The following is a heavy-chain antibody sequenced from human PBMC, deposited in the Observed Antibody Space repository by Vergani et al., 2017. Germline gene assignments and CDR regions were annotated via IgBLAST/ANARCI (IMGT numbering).Heavy chain of an antibody. CDR2: ISYDGSNK. V-gene: IGHV3-30*03. Sequence: QVQLVESGGGVVQPGRSLRLSCAASGFTFSSYGMHWVRQAPGKGLEWVAVISYDGSNKYYADSVKGRFTISRDNSKNTLYLQMNSLRAEDTAVYYCARAEGKTPVVTDDFDYWGQGTLVTVSS. D-gene: IGHD4-23*01. J-gene: IGHJ4*02. CDR3: ARAEGKTPVVTDDFDY. CDR1: GFTFSSYG.